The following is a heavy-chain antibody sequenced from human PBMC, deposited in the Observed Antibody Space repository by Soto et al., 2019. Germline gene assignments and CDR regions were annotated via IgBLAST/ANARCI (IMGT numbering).Heavy chain of an antibody. V-gene: IGHV4-59*01. D-gene: IGHD3-10*01. CDR3: AGAITLVRETPRYYYYGMDV. Sequence: SETLSLTCTVAGGSISSYYWSWIRQPPGKGLEWIGYIYYSGSTNYNPSLKSRVTISVDTSKNHFSLKLSSVTAADTAVYYCAGAITLVRETPRYYYYGMDVCGQRTTVTVSS. CDR1: GGSISSYY. CDR2: IYYSGST. J-gene: IGHJ6*02.